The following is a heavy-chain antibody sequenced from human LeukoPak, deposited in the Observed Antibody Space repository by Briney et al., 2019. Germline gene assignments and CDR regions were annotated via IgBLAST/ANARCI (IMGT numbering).Heavy chain of an antibody. J-gene: IGHJ4*02. CDR1: GFPFNVQT. V-gene: IGHV3-7*01. D-gene: IGHD1-26*01. Sequence: GGSLSLSCAAYGFPFNVQTMSWVRQAPGKGLDWVASMRQDGSEIYYVDSGKGRFTISRNNPKNSLYLQMNSLRAEDTAVYYCARGGATRGRFENWGQGTLVTVSS. CDR3: ARGGATRGRFEN. CDR2: MRQDGSEI.